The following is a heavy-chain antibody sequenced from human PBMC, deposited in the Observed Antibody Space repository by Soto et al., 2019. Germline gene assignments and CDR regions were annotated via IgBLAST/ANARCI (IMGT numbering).Heavy chain of an antibody. V-gene: IGHV2-5*02. CDR3: PHTEGSSCLSDS. CDR1: GFSLTTSGMN. CDR2: IYWDDDK. D-gene: IGHD6-13*01. Sequence: QITLKESGPTLVRPTQTLTLTCTFSGFSLTTSGMNVGWIRQPPGKALEWLALIYWDDDKRYSPSLKNRLTITKDTSKTQLLLTMTTMDPVHTPTYYCPHTEGSSCLSDSWGQGTLVTVSS. J-gene: IGHJ4*02.